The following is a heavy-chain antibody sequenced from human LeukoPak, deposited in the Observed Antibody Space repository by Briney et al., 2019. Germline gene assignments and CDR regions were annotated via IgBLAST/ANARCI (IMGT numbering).Heavy chain of an antibody. D-gene: IGHD4-17*01. J-gene: IGHJ5*02. CDR3: ARLSSHYGDYKVDP. CDR2: ISAYNGNT. Sequence: ASVKVSCKASGYTFTSYGISWVRHAPGQGLEWMGWISAYNGNTNYAQKLQGRVTMTTDTSTSTAYMELRSLRSDDTAVYYCARLSSHYGDYKVDPWGQGTLVTVSS. V-gene: IGHV1-18*01. CDR1: GYTFTSYG.